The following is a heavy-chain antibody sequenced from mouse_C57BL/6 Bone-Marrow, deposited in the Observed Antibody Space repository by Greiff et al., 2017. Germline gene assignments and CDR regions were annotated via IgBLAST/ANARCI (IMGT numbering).Heavy chain of an antibody. V-gene: IGHV14-4*01. Sequence: VQLQQSGAELVRPGASVKLSCTASGFNIKDDYMHWVKQRPEQGLEWIGWIDPENGDTEYASKFQGKATITADTSSNTAYLQLSSLTSEDTAVYYCTTCFYWYFDVWGTGTTVTVSS. CDR2: IDPENGDT. CDR3: TTCFYWYFDV. J-gene: IGHJ1*03. CDR1: GFNIKDDY.